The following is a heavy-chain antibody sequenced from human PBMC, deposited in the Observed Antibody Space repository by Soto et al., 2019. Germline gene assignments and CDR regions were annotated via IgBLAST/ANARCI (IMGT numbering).Heavy chain of an antibody. CDR1: GFSVGGNP. J-gene: IGHJ4*02. D-gene: IGHD1-1*01. CDR3: ARGVNDDS. V-gene: IGHV3-53*01. CDR2: INTGGAT. Sequence: EVKLVESGGGLMQPGGSLRLSCAASGFSVGGNPMTWVRQAPGKGLEWVAVINTGGATFYADPVKGRFTISRDNYKNTGYLQMNSLTVGDTARYFCARGVNDDSWGQGTLVTVSS.